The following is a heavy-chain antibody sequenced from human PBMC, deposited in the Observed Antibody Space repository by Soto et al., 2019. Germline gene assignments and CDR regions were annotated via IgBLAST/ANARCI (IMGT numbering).Heavy chain of an antibody. J-gene: IGHJ6*02. CDR1: GASISSLC. CDR3: ARVGSKSFYYATDV. CDR2: ICTGGTT. Sequence: PSGTLSLSCTACGASISSLCGTGIRQPPGQGLEWIGYICTGGTTKYNPSLKSRVTMSVDTPKTQFSLELTSVTAADTAVYYCARVGSKSFYYATDVWGHGTTVTVSS. V-gene: IGHV4-4*09. D-gene: IGHD4-4*01.